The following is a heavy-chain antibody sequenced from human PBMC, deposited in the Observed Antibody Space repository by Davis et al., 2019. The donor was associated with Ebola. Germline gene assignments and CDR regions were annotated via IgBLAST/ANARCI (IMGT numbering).Heavy chain of an antibody. D-gene: IGHD4-17*01. CDR3: ARTTKTNIEASGLGFNSFDS. J-gene: IGHJ5*01. Sequence: MPSETLSLTCAVYGDSFSAYFWSWIRQPPGKGLEWIGETGHSGYTNYSPSLMSRVTISVDSSKSQFSLKLHSVTAADTAVYYCARTTKTNIEASGLGFNSFDSWGQGALVSVSS. V-gene: IGHV4-34*01. CDR1: GDSFSAYF. CDR2: TGHSGYT.